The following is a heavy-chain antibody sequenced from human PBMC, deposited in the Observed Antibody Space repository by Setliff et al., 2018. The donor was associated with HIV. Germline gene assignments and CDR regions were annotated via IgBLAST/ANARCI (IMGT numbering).Heavy chain of an antibody. CDR1: GGSISSYY. Sequence: KPSETLSLTCTVSGGSISSYYWSWIRQPPGKGLEWIGYIYYSGSTNYNPSLKSRVTISVDTSKNQFSLKLSSVTAADTAVYYCARGMLRSSWYAHHDAFDIWGQGTMVTVSS. CDR3: ARGMLRSSWYAHHDAFDI. D-gene: IGHD6-13*01. J-gene: IGHJ3*02. V-gene: IGHV4-59*01. CDR2: IYYSGST.